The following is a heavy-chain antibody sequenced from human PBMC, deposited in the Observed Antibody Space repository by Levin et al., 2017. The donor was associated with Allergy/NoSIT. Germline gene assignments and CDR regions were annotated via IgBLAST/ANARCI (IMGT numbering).Heavy chain of an antibody. D-gene: IGHD2-15*01. J-gene: IGHJ4*02. V-gene: IGHV3-74*01. Sequence: PGESLKISCTASGFIFRDTWFHWVRQAPGKGLVWVSRINADGGDTIYADSVKGRFTISRDNAENTVYLQMNSLRVDDTAVYYCASDWWRTVDNWGQGTLVTVSS. CDR3: ASDWWRTVDN. CDR2: INADGGDT. CDR1: GFIFRDTW.